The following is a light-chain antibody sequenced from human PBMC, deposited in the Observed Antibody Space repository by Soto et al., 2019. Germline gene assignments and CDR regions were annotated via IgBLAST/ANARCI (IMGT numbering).Light chain of an antibody. J-gene: IGKJ4*01. Sequence: ESVLTQSPGTLSSSPGERATLSCRASQSISSDYLAWYQQKPGQAPRLLIYGASSRATGIPGRFSGSGSGTDFTLSISRLEPEDFAVYYCQHYGRYPPTFGGGTKVEIK. CDR3: QHYGRYPPT. CDR2: GAS. CDR1: QSISSDY. V-gene: IGKV3-20*01.